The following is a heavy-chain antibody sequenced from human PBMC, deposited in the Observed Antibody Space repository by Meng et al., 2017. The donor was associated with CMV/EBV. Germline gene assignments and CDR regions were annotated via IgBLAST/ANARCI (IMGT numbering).Heavy chain of an antibody. CDR3: ARSSQWLLPNLDH. CDR1: GGTFSSYA. V-gene: IGHV1-69*05. J-gene: IGHJ4*02. CDR2: IVPIFGTT. Sequence: SSVTVSCKTSGGTFSSYAFIWVRQAPGQGLEWMAGIVPIFGTTDYAQKFQGRVTLTTDESTSTAYMELSSLTSEDTAVYYCARSSQWLLPNLDHWGQGTLVTVSS. D-gene: IGHD6-19*01.